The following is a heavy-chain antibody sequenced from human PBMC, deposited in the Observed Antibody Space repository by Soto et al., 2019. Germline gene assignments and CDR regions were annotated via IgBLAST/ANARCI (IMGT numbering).Heavy chain of an antibody. V-gene: IGHV3-23*01. CDR3: ANFLIISMISTKRLFDY. Sequence: VQLLESGGGLVQPGGSLRLSCAASGFTFSTYAMSWVRQGPGKGLEWVSAISGSGGSTYYADSVKGRFTISRDNSKNTLFLQMNILRAEDTAVYYCANFLIISMISTKRLFDYWGKGTLVTVSS. CDR2: ISGSGGST. CDR1: GFTFSTYA. J-gene: IGHJ4*02. D-gene: IGHD3-22*01.